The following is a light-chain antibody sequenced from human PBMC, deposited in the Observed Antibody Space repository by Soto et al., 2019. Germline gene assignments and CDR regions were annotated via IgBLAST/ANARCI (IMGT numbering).Light chain of an antibody. V-gene: IGLV2-14*01. CDR2: DDS. J-gene: IGLJ2*01. CDR3: SSYTGTSTYVV. CDR1: SSDVGGYNY. Sequence: QSALTQPASVSGSPGQSITISCTGTSSDVGGYNYVSWYQQHQGKAPKLMIYDDSNRPSGVSNRFSGSKSGNTASLTISGLQAEDETDYYCSSYTGTSTYVVFGGGTKLTVL.